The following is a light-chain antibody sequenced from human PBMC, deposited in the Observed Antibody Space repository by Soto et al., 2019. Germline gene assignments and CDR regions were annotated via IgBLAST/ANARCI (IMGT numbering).Light chain of an antibody. CDR3: QQSYSTPET. CDR1: QSISSF. CDR2: AAS. V-gene: IGKV1-39*01. J-gene: IGKJ1*01. Sequence: DIQMTQSPSSLSASVGDRVTITCRASQSISSFLNWYQQKPGKAPRLLIYAASSLQSGVPSRFSASGSGTDFTLTISRLQPEDFATYYCQQSYSTPETFGQGTKVEIK.